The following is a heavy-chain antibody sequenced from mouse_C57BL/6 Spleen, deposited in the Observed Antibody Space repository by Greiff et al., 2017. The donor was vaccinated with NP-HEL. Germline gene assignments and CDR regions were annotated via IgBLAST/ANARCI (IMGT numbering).Heavy chain of an antibody. CDR2: INPNNGGT. CDR1: GYTFTDYN. CDR3: SRSSYYSGGHYAMDY. D-gene: IGHD1-1*01. Sequence: EVQLQQSGPELVKPGASVKIPCKASGYTFTDYNMDWVKQSHGKSLEWIGDINPNNGGTIYNQKFKGKATLTVDKSSSTAYMELRSLTSEDTAVYYCSRSSYYSGGHYAMDYWGQGTSVTVSS. J-gene: IGHJ4*01. V-gene: IGHV1-18*01.